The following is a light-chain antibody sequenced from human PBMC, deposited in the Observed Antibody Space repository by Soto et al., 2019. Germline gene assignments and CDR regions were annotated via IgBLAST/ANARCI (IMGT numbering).Light chain of an antibody. V-gene: IGKV3-11*01. Sequence: EIVLTQSPATLSLSPGEGATLSCRASQSVSSYLAWYQQKPGQAPRLLIYDASNRAPGIPARFSGSGSGTDFTLTISSLEPEDFAVYYCHQRSSWPLTFGGGTKVDIK. CDR2: DAS. J-gene: IGKJ4*01. CDR1: QSVSSY. CDR3: HQRSSWPLT.